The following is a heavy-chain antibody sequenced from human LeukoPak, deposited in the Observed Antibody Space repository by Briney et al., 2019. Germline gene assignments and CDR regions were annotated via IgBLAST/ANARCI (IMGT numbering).Heavy chain of an antibody. CDR3: ARDTLGQLLYYYYYGMDV. CDR1: GFTFSNYN. V-gene: IGHV3-21*01. CDR2: IGSSSTYI. J-gene: IGHJ6*04. Sequence: GGPLRLSCAASGFTFSNYNMNWVRQAPGKGLEWVSSIGSSSTYIYYADSVKGRFTISRDNAKSSLYLQMNSLRAEDTAVYYCARDTLGQLLYYYYYGMDVWGKGTTVTVSS. D-gene: IGHD2-2*02.